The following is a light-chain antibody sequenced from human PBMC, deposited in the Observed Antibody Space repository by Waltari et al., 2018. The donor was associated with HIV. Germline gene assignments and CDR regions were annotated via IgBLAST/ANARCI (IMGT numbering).Light chain of an antibody. V-gene: IGLV1-44*01. CDR1: TPNTGSYP. CDR2: GNN. Sequence: QSVLTQSPPASGTPGQRVPISCSGGTPNTGSYPVSWYQQFPGTAPNRLIYGNNQRPSGVPDRFSGSKSGTSASLAISGLQSEDESDYYCATWDDTLNSPVFGGGTKLTVL. CDR3: ATWDDTLNSPV. J-gene: IGLJ3*02.